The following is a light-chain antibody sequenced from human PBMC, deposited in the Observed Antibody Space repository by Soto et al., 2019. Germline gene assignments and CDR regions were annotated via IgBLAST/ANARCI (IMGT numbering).Light chain of an antibody. V-gene: IGLV1-44*01. CDR1: SSNIGSNT. J-gene: IGLJ1*01. Sequence: QSLLTQPPSASGTPGQRVTISCSGSSSNIGSNTVNWYQQLPGTAPKLLIYSNNRRPSGVPDRFSGSKSGTSASLAISGLQSEDEADYYCAAWDDSLNGPYVFGTGTKVTVL. CDR2: SNN. CDR3: AAWDDSLNGPYV.